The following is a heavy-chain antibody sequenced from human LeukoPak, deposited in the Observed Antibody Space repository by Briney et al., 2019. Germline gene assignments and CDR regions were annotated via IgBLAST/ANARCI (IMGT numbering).Heavy chain of an antibody. D-gene: IGHD5-12*01. CDR2: IYYSGST. CDR3: ARDGYSGYDQHDAFDI. J-gene: IGHJ3*02. V-gene: IGHV4-38-2*02. CDR1: GYSISSGYY. Sequence: SETLSLTCTVSGYSISSGYYWGWIRQPPGKGLEWMGSIYYSGSTYYNPSLKSRVTISVDTSKNQFSLKLSSVTAADTAVYYCARDGYSGYDQHDAFDIWGQGTMVTVSS.